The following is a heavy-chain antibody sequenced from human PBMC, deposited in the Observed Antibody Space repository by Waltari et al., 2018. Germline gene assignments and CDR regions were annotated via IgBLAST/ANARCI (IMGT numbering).Heavy chain of an antibody. V-gene: IGHV3-9*01. Sequence: GLVQPGRSLRLSCAASGFPFDEYAMHWVRQVPGKGPEWVSGLSWNSGTKGYSDSVRGRFTISRDNAKKIVYLQMNNLRVEDTALYYCAKDIQGYCSLRGCFGQQETGLDGAFDIWGQGTMVTVSS. D-gene: IGHD6-13*01. CDR3: AKDIQGYCSLRGCFGQQETGLDGAFDI. J-gene: IGHJ3*02. CDR1: GFPFDEYA. CDR2: LSWNSGTK.